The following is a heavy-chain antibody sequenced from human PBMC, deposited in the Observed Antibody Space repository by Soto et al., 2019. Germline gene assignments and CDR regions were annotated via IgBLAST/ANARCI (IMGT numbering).Heavy chain of an antibody. CDR2: INPNSGGT. J-gene: IGHJ6*02. V-gene: IGHV1-2*02. D-gene: IGHD6-6*01. CDR3: ARPTEYSSSSRGYYYYGMDV. Sequence: QVQPVQSGAEVKKPGASVKVSCKASGYTFTGYYMHWVRQAPGQGLEWMGWINPNSGGTNYAQKFQGRVTMTRDTSISTAYMELSRLRSDDTAVYYCARPTEYSSSSRGYYYYGMDVWGQGTTVTVSS. CDR1: GYTFTGYY.